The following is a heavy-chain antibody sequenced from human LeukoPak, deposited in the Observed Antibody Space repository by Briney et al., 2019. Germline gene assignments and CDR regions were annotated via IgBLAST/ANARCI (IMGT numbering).Heavy chain of an antibody. V-gene: IGHV3-48*01. CDR2: ISGFKSTI. D-gene: IGHD3-3*01. CDR3: ARDSGDFWSGPY. Sequence: GGSLRLSCAASGFTFSSYGMYWVRQAPGKGLEWVSYISGFKSTIYYADSVRGRLTISIDNAKNSLYLQMNSLRVEDTAVYYCARDSGDFWSGPYWGQGTLVNVSS. J-gene: IGHJ4*02. CDR1: GFTFSSYG.